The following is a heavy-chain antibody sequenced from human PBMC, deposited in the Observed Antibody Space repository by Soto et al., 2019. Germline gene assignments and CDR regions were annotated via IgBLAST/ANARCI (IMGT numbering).Heavy chain of an antibody. J-gene: IGHJ6*02. Sequence: GGSLRLSCAASGFTFNSFTMHWVRQAPGKGLEWVSSFGTRGDTYYADTVKGRFTISRDDAKNSVSLQMSSLRAEDTAVYFCAREETAWPLAYGLDVWGQGTTVTVSS. CDR3: AREETAWPLAYGLDV. CDR2: FGTRGDT. V-gene: IGHV3-21*01. D-gene: IGHD2-21*02. CDR1: GFTFNSFT.